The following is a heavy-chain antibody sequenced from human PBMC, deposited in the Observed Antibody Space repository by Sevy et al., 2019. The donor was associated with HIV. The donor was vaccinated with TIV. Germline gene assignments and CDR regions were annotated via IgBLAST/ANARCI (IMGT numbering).Heavy chain of an antibody. V-gene: IGHV3-48*03. Sequence: GGSLRLSCAASGFTFSSFEMTWVRQAPGKGLEWVSYISSSGSTIYYTNSVKGRFTISTDNAKNSLYLQMNSLRAEDTAVYYCAKRGGHYDLGMDVWGQGTTVTVSS. CDR1: GFTFSSFE. D-gene: IGHD3-3*01. J-gene: IGHJ6*02. CDR2: ISSSGSTI. CDR3: AKRGGHYDLGMDV.